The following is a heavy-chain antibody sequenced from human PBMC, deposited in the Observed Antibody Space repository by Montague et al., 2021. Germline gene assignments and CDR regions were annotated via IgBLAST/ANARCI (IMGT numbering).Heavy chain of an antibody. CDR1: GDSISSYEYY. CDR2: VYKRGNT. J-gene: IGHJ3*02. D-gene: IGHD3-10*01. CDR3: ARDSPVVEPWVGEHKGAFDI. V-gene: IGHV4-4*07. Sequence: SETLSLTCSVSGDSISSYEYYWTWIRQPAGRGLEWIGRVYKRGNTNTNPSLRSRLTLSVDTSKNHFSLTLTPVTAAATAVSFCARDSPVVEPWVGEHKGAFDIWGQGTMVTVSS.